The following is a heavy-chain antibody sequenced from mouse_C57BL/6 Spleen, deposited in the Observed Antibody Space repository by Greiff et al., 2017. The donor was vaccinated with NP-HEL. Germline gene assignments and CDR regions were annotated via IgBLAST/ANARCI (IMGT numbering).Heavy chain of an antibody. D-gene: IGHD2-2*01. CDR2: INPNNGGT. CDR1: GYTFTDYY. V-gene: IGHV1-26*01. J-gene: IGHJ2*01. Sequence: VQLQQSGPELVKPGASVKISCKASGYTFTDYYMNWVKQSHGKSLEWIGDINPNNGGTSYNQKFKGKATLTVDKSSSTAYMELRSLTSEDSAVYYCARGEVVYGYDVDYWGQGTTLTVSS. CDR3: ARGEVVYGYDVDY.